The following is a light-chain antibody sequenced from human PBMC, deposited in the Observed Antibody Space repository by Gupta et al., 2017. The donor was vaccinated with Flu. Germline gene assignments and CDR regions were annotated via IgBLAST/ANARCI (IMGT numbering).Light chain of an antibody. V-gene: IGLV1-40*01. J-gene: IGLJ1*01. CDR1: SSNFGAGYE. Sequence: QSALAQPPSVSGTPGQRVTISCTGSSSNFGAGYEVHWYQHLPGTAPKLLIYANSDMPSGIPDRFSGSKSGVSASLAITGLQPGDEADYYCQSYDSSLNAYVFGTGTRVTVL. CDR3: QSYDSSLNAYV. CDR2: ANS.